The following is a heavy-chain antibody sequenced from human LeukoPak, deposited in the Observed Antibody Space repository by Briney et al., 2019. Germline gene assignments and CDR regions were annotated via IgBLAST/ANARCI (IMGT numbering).Heavy chain of an antibody. J-gene: IGHJ4*02. CDR2: IYHSGST. D-gene: IGHD2-2*01. V-gene: IGHV4-38-2*01. Sequence: SETLSLTCAVSGYSISSGYYWGWIRQPPGKGREWIGSIYHSGSTYYNPSLKSRVTISVDTSTNQFSLKLSSVTSADTAVYYCARHRPREGLVIVPAALGYWGQGTLVTVSS. CDR1: GYSISSGYY. CDR3: ARHRPREGLVIVPAALGY.